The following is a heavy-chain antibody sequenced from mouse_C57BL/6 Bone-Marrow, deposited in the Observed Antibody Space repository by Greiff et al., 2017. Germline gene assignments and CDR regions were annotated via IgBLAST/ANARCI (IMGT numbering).Heavy chain of an antibody. CDR3: ARDGWLLPPFAY. CDR1: GYTFTSYW. D-gene: IGHD2-3*01. Sequence: QVQLQQPGAELVKPGASVKLSCKASGYTFTSYWMHWVKQRPGQGLEWIGMIHPNSGSTNYNEKFKSKATLTVDKPSSTAYMQLSSLTSEDSAVYYCARDGWLLPPFAYWGQGTLVTVSA. J-gene: IGHJ3*01. CDR2: IHPNSGST. V-gene: IGHV1-64*01.